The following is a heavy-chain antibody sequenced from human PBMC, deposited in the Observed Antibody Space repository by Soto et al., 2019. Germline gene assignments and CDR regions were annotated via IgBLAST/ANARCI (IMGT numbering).Heavy chain of an antibody. D-gene: IGHD2-2*01. CDR2: ISAYNGNT. CDR1: GYTFTSYG. V-gene: IGHV1-18*01. J-gene: IGHJ6*02. Sequence: ASVKVSCEASGYTFTSYGISWVRQAPGQGLEWMGWISAYNGNTNYAQKFQGRVTMTRNTSISTAYMELSSLRSEDTAMYYCARGSTLGYCISTSCYVVPRPPLNYYGMDVWGQGTTVTVSS. CDR3: ARGSTLGYCISTSCYVVPRPPLNYYGMDV.